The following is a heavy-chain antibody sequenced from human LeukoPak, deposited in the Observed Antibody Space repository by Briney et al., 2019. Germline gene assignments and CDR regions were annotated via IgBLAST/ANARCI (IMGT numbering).Heavy chain of an antibody. D-gene: IGHD4-17*01. CDR3: ATGSTVTTPFDY. J-gene: IGHJ4*02. CDR1: GVTVSSNY. CDR2: IYSGGST. V-gene: IGHV3-66*02. Sequence: GGSLRLSCAASGVTVSSNYMSWVRQAPGKGLEWVSVIYSGGSTYYADSVKGRFTISRDNSKNTLYLQMNSLRAEGTAVYYCATGSTVTTPFDYWGQGTLVTVSS.